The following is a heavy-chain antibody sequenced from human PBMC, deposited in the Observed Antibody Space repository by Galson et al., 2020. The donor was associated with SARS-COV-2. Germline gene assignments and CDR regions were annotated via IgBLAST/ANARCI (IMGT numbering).Heavy chain of an antibody. D-gene: IGHD3-16*02. CDR1: GFTFDDYA. CDR2: ISWNSGSI. J-gene: IGHJ4*02. CDR3: AAYYDYVWGSYRHTPH. V-gene: IGHV3-9*01. Sequence: GGSLRLSCAASGFTFDDYAMHWVQQAPGKGLEWVSGISWNSGSIGYADSVKGRFTISRDNAKNSLYLQMNSLRAEDTALYYCAAYYDYVWGSYRHTPHWGQGTLVTVSS.